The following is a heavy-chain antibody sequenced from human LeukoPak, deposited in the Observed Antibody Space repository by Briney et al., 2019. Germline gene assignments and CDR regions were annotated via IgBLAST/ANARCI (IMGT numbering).Heavy chain of an antibody. CDR1: GYTLTELS. CDR3: ATDLATIRKKDY. CDR2: FDPEDGET. V-gene: IGHV1-24*01. J-gene: IGHJ4*02. Sequence: ASVKVSCKVSGYTLTELSMHWVRPPPGKGLEWMGGFDPEDGETIYAQKFQGRVTMTEDTSTDTAYMELSSLRSEDTAVYYCATDLATIRKKDYWGQGTLVTVSS. D-gene: IGHD5-12*01.